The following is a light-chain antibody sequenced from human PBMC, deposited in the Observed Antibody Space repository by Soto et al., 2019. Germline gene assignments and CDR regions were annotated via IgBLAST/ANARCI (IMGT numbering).Light chain of an antibody. CDR1: QGISNY. CDR3: QQLINYPLT. V-gene: IGKV1-9*01. Sequence: DVQLTQSPSFLSASVGDRVTITCRASQGISNYLAWYQQKPGKAPQLLIDGASTLFSGVPSRFSGSGFGPEFSLTISSLQPEDFATYYCQQLINYPLTFGGGTKVEIK. J-gene: IGKJ4*01. CDR2: GAS.